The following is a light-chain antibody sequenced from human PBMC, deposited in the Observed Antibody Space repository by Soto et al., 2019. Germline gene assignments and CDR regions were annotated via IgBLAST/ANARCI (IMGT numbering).Light chain of an antibody. Sequence: QSVLTQPPSVSGAPGQGVTISGTGGSSNIGAGYDVHWYQQLPGTAPKLLIYGNSNRPSGVPDRFSGSKSGTSASLAITGLQAKDEADYYCQSYDSSLSGSVFGGGTKLTVL. CDR1: SSNIGAGYD. CDR3: QSYDSSLSGSV. J-gene: IGLJ3*02. CDR2: GNS. V-gene: IGLV1-40*01.